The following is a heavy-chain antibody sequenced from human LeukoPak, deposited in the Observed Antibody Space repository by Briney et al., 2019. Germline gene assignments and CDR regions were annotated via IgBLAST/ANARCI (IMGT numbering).Heavy chain of an antibody. CDR3: ARCTTGKTFGSLREIKKSREIDF. CDR1: GFTFSSYS. J-gene: IGHJ4*02. V-gene: IGHV3-21*01. CDR2: ISSSSSYI. Sequence: GGSLRLSCAASGFTFSSYSMNWVRQAPGKGLEWVSSISSSSSYINYADSVRGRFTISRDNAKNSLFLQMDSLRGEDTAVYYCARCTTGKTFGSLREIKKSREIDFWGQGTLVTVSS. D-gene: IGHD1-1*01.